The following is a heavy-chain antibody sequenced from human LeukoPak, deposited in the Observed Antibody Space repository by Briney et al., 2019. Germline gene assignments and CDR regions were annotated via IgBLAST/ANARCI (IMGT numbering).Heavy chain of an antibody. V-gene: IGHV5-10-1*01. Sequence: PGESPKISCKGSGYSFTSYWISWVRQMPGKGLEWMGRIDPSDSYTNYSPSFQGHVTISADKSISTAYLQWSSLKASDTAMYYCARGHGILTGYXGWVDYWGQXXLXTVSS. CDR1: GYSFTSYW. J-gene: IGHJ4*02. D-gene: IGHD3-9*01. CDR3: ARGHGILTGYXGWVDY. CDR2: IDPSDSYT.